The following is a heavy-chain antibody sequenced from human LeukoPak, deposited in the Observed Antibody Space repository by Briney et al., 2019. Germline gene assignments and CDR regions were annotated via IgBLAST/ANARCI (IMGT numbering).Heavy chain of an antibody. V-gene: IGHV3-7*01. J-gene: IGHJ3*02. CDR1: GFTFSSYW. CDR3: AREIPGELNAFDI. D-gene: IGHD2-2*01. CDR2: IKEDGSRA. Sequence: GGSLRLSCVASGFTFSSYWMTWVRQAPGRGLERVANIKEDGSRAYYMDSVKGRSTISRDNAKSSLYLQMNSLRAEDTAVYYCAREIPGELNAFDIWGQGTMVTVSS.